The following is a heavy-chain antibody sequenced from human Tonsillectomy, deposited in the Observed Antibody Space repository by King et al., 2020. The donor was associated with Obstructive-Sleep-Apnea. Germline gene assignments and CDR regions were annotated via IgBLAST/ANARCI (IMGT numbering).Heavy chain of an antibody. Sequence: HVQLVESGPGLVKPSETLSLTCTVSGGSSRNYYWSLIRQPAGKGLEWIVRIYTSGSTNSNPSLRSRVTISVDKSKNQFTLRLSSVTAADTAVYYCARETSGYLGYFDYWGQGTLVTVSS. V-gene: IGHV4-4*07. J-gene: IGHJ4*02. CDR1: GGSSRNYY. D-gene: IGHD3-22*01. CDR2: IYTSGST. CDR3: ARETSGYLGYFDY.